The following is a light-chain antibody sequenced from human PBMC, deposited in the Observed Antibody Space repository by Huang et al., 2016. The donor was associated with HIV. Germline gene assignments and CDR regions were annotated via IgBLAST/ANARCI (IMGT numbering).Light chain of an antibody. CDR2: LGS. CDR1: QSLLHSDGYNY. Sequence: DIVMTQSPLSLPVTPGEPASISCRSSQSLLHSDGYNYLDWYRQRPGQSPQLLIYLGSNRASGVPDRFSGSGSGTDFTLKISRLEAEDVGVYYCMQALQTPRTFGGGTKVEIK. V-gene: IGKV2-28*01. CDR3: MQALQTPRT. J-gene: IGKJ4*01.